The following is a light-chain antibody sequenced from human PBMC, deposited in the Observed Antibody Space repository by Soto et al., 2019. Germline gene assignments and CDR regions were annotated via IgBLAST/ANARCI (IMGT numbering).Light chain of an antibody. CDR2: AAS. CDR1: QSISSY. CDR3: QQSYSTRWT. V-gene: IGKV1-39*01. Sequence: DIPMTQSPSSLSASVGDRVTITCRASQSISSYLNWYQQKPGKAPKLLIYAASSLQSGVPSRFSGSGSGTDFTLTISSLQPEDFATYYCQQSYSTRWTFAQGTKVEIK. J-gene: IGKJ1*01.